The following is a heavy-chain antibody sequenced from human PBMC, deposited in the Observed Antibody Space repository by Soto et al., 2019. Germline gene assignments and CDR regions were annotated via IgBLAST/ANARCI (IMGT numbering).Heavy chain of an antibody. D-gene: IGHD3-22*01. V-gene: IGHV3-7*01. J-gene: IGHJ3*02. CDR3: ATDTMIVVVSDAFDI. Sequence: TGGPLRLSCAASGFTFRSYWMSRVRQAPGKGLEWVANIKQDGSEKYYVDSVKGRFTSSRDNAKNSLYLQMNSLRAEDTAVYYCATDTMIVVVSDAFDIWGQGTMVTVSS. CDR1: GFTFRSYW. CDR2: IKQDGSEK.